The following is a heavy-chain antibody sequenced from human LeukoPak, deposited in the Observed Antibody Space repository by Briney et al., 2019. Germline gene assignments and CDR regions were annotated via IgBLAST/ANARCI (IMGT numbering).Heavy chain of an antibody. CDR2: INWDGGST. CDR1: GFTFDDYG. V-gene: IGHV3-20*04. Sequence: PGGSLRLSCAASGFTFDDYGMSWARQAPGKGLEWVSGINWDGGSTGYADSVKGRFTISRDNAKNFLYLQMNSLRAEDTALYYCAKDGTRSGGNFDYWGQGTLVTVSS. CDR3: AKDGTRSGGNFDY. J-gene: IGHJ4*02. D-gene: IGHD2-15*01.